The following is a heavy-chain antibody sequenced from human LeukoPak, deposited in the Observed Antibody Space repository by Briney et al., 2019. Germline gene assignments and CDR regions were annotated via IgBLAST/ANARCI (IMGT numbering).Heavy chain of an antibody. V-gene: IGHV4-59*02. CDR1: GGSVNGYY. CDR3: ARDPPEDEWNSLDS. Sequence: SETLSLTCTVSGGSVNGYYWNWIRQAPGEGLERIGFIHYSGLTVYSPSLQSRVSMSVDTSRNQFSLGLSSVTAADTSLYYCARDPPEDEWNSLDSWGQGILVTVSS. CDR2: IHYSGLT. D-gene: IGHD1-7*01. J-gene: IGHJ4*02.